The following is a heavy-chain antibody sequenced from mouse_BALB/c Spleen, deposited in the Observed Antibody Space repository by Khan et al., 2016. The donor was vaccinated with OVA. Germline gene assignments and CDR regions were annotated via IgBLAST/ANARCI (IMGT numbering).Heavy chain of an antibody. D-gene: IGHD2-2*01. CDR2: INPSDSET. CDR3: ERREKYGYDPSWFAY. V-gene: IGHV1-61*01. J-gene: IGHJ3*01. Sequence: QVQLQQSGAELVRPGASVKLSCKASGYTFTSYWMNWVRQRPGQGLDWIGKINPSDSETHYNQMFKDKATLTVDKSSGTAYMQLSSLTSEDSAVYYCERREKYGYDPSWFAYWGQGTLVTVSA. CDR1: GYTFTSYW.